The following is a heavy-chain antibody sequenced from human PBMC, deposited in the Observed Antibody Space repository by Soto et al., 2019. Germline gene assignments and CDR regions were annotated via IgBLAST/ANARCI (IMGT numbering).Heavy chain of an antibody. D-gene: IGHD6-13*01. Sequence: GGSLRLSCAASGFTVSSNYMSWVRQAPGKGLEWVSVIYSGGSTYYADSVKGRFTISRDNSKNTLYLQMNSLRAEDTAVYYCARDGRRVYTDYWGQGTLVTVSS. CDR3: ARDGRRVYTDY. CDR1: GFTVSSNY. CDR2: IYSGGST. J-gene: IGHJ4*02. V-gene: IGHV3-66*01.